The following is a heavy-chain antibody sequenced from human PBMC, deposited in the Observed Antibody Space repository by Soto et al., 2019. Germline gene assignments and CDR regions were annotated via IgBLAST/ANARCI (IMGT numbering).Heavy chain of an antibody. CDR3: ARSITMVRGGYYGMDV. CDR1: GGTFSSYA. CDR2: IIPIFGTA. V-gene: IGHV1-69*13. Sequence: GASVKVSCKASGGTFSSYAISWVRQAPGQGLEWMGGIIPIFGTANYAQKFQGRVTITADESTSTAYMELSSLRSEDTAVYYCARSITMVRGGYYGMDVWGQGTTVTVYS. D-gene: IGHD3-10*01. J-gene: IGHJ6*02.